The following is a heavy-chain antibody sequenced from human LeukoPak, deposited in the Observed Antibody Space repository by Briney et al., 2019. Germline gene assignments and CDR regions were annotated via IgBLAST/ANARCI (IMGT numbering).Heavy chain of an antibody. Sequence: GGSLRLSCAASGFTFSSYAMSWVRQAPGKGLEWVSAISGSGGSTYYADSVKGRFTISRDNSKNTLYLQMNSLRAEDTAVYYCAKSLRNNYGSGGYFDYWGQGTLVTVS. D-gene: IGHD3-10*01. CDR2: ISGSGGST. CDR3: AKSLRNNYGSGGYFDY. V-gene: IGHV3-23*01. CDR1: GFTFSSYA. J-gene: IGHJ4*02.